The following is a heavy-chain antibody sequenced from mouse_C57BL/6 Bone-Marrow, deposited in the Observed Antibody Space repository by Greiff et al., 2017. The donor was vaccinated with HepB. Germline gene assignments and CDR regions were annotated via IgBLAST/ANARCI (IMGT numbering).Heavy chain of an antibody. V-gene: IGHV5-16*01. Sequence: EVQLVESEGGLVQPGSSMKLSCTASGFTFSDYYMAWVRQVPEKGLEWVANINYDGSSTYYLDSLKSRFIISRDNAKNILYLQMSSLKSEDTATYYCATYGNYGGYFDVWGTGTTVTVSS. CDR2: INYDGSST. D-gene: IGHD2-1*01. J-gene: IGHJ1*03. CDR3: ATYGNYGGYFDV. CDR1: GFTFSDYY.